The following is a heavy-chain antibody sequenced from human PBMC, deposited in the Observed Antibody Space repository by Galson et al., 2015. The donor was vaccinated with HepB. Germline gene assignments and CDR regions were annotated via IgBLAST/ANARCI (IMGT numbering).Heavy chain of an antibody. CDR3: ARGSPGRLGELSLVY. V-gene: IGHV3-13*01. CDR1: GFTFSSYD. CDR2: IGTAGDT. Sequence: LRLSCAASGFTFSSYDMHWVRQATGKGLEWVSAIGTAGDTYYPGSVKGRFTISRENVKNSLYLQMNSLRAGDTAVYYCARGSPGRLGELSLVYWGQGTLVTVSS. J-gene: IGHJ4*02. D-gene: IGHD3-16*02.